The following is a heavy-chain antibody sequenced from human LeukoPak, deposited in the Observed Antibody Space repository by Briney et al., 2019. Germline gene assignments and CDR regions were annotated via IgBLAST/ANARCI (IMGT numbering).Heavy chain of an antibody. CDR2: ISYDGSNK. J-gene: IGHJ4*02. Sequence: PGGSLRLSCAASGFTFSIYAMHWVRQAPGKGLEWVAVISYDGSNKYYADSVKGRFTISRDNSKNTLYLQMNSLRAEDTAVYYCASLPGYCSSTSCYAIDYWGQGTLVTVSS. V-gene: IGHV3-30*04. D-gene: IGHD2-2*03. CDR1: GFTFSIYA. CDR3: ASLPGYCSSTSCYAIDY.